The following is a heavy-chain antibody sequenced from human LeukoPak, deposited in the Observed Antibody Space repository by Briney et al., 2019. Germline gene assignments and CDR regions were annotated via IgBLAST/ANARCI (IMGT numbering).Heavy chain of an antibody. V-gene: IGHV4-30-2*01. D-gene: IGHD1-26*01. Sequence: SETLSLTCAVSGGSISSGGYSWSWIRQPPGKGLEWIGYIYHSGSTYYNPSLKSRVTISVDRSKNQFSLKLSSVTAADTAVYYCARGSSGSYDYWGQGTLVTVSS. CDR1: GGSISSGGYS. CDR3: ARGSSGSYDY. J-gene: IGHJ4*02. CDR2: IYHSGST.